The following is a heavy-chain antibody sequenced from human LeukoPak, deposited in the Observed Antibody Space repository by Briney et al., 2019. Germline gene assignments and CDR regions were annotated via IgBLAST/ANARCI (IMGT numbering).Heavy chain of an antibody. D-gene: IGHD2-2*01. V-gene: IGHV5-51*01. J-gene: IGHJ6*03. Sequence: GESLKISCNGSKDTFDNYWIGWVRQMPGKGLEWMGIIYPDDSDTRYSPSFQGQVTISADKSITTAYLQWSSLKASDTAIYYCARLCSSTSWASDYYYYYYMDVWGEGTTVTVSS. CDR2: IYPDDSDT. CDR1: KDTFDNYW. CDR3: ARLCSSTSWASDYYYYYYMDV.